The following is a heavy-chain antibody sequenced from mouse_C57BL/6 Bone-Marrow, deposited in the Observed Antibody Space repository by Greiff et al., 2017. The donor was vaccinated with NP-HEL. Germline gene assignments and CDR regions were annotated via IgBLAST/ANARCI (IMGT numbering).Heavy chain of an antibody. CDR2: ISSGGSYT. CDR3: ARRDGSGVFAY. CDR1: GFTFSSYG. D-gene: IGHD1-1*01. J-gene: IGHJ3*01. V-gene: IGHV5-6*01. Sequence: VQLKQSGGDLVKPGGSLKLSCAASGFTFSSYGMSWVRQTPDKRLEWVATISSGGSYTYYPDSVKGRFTISRDNAKNTLYLQMSSLKSEDTAMYYCARRDGSGVFAYWGQGTLVTVSA.